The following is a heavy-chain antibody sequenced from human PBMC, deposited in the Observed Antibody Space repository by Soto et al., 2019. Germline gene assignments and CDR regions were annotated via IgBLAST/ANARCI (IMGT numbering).Heavy chain of an antibody. CDR3: ARAWGTPWDY. V-gene: IGHV1-8*02. CDR1: GYTFTSYD. D-gene: IGHD3-16*01. J-gene: IGHJ4*01. CDR2: MNPNSGNT. Sequence: QVQLVQSGAELKKPGASVKVSCKASGYTFTSYDINWVRQATGQGLEWMGWMNPNSGNTSYAQKFQGRVTMTRNTSISPNYMDLSSLRAENPAVYYCARAWGTPWDYWGHGHLVTVSS.